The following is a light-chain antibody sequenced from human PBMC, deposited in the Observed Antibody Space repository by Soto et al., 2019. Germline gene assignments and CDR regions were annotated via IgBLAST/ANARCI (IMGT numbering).Light chain of an antibody. V-gene: IGKV3-20*01. CDR1: QSVTSNY. CDR2: GAS. J-gene: IGKJ1*01. Sequence: VWTQSPGTLSLSPGERATLSCRASQSVTSNYLAWYQQKPGQAPSLLFFGASSRATGIPDRFSGSGSGKDFTLTISRLELEDSAVYYCHQYGSSPGTFGQGTKVEIK. CDR3: HQYGSSPGT.